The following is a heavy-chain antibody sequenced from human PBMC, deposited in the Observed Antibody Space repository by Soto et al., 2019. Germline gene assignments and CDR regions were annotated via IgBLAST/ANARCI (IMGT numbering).Heavy chain of an antibody. CDR2: MFYSGST. CDR3: AVTPRYYCGGSCYAAHALDI. J-gene: IGHJ3*02. CDR1: GGSASSYS. Sequence: QVQLQESGPGLVKPSETLSVTCTVSGGSASSYSWSWIRQPPGKGLEWMGYMFYSGSTEYNPSHKSRVNISVDTSKDQFSLNLTSMTAADTAVYYCAVTPRYYCGGSCYAAHALDIWGQGRMVTVSS. D-gene: IGHD2-15*01. V-gene: IGHV4-59*02.